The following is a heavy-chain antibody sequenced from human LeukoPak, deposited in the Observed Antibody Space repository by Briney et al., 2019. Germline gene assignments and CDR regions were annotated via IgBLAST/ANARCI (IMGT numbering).Heavy chain of an antibody. Sequence: SETLSLTCAVYGGSFSGYYWSWIRQPPGKGLEWIGEINHSGSTNYNPSLKSRVTISVDTSTNHFSLKLSSVTAADTAMYYCARSDSSGYYHWAFDIWGQGTMVTVSS. CDR3: ARSDSSGYYHWAFDI. CDR2: INHSGST. CDR1: GGSFSGYY. J-gene: IGHJ3*02. D-gene: IGHD3-22*01. V-gene: IGHV4-34*01.